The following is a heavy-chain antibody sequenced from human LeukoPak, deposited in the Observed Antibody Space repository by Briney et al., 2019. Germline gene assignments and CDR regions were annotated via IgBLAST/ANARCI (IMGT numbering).Heavy chain of an antibody. CDR2: MNPNSGNT. J-gene: IGHJ5*02. Sequence: ASVKVSCKASGCTFTSYDINWVRQATGQGLEWMGWMNPNSGNTGYAQKFQGRVTITRNTSISTAYMELSSLRSEDTAVYYCARSHSGSYWFDPWGQGTLVTVSS. CDR1: GCTFTSYD. CDR3: ARSHSGSYWFDP. D-gene: IGHD1-26*01. V-gene: IGHV1-8*03.